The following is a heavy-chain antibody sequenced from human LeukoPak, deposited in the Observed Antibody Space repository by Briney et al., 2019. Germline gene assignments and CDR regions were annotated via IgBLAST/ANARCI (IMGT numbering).Heavy chain of an antibody. CDR1: GFTFSSYG. CDR3: SREVDGDGYNSD. Sequence: QAGGSLRLSCAASGFTFSSYGMHWVRQAPGKGLEWVAFIRYDGSNKYYADSVKGRFTISRDNAKNSLYLQMNSLRAEDTAVYYCSREVDGDGYNSDWGQGTLVTVSS. V-gene: IGHV3-30*02. CDR2: IRYDGSNK. J-gene: IGHJ4*02. D-gene: IGHD5-24*01.